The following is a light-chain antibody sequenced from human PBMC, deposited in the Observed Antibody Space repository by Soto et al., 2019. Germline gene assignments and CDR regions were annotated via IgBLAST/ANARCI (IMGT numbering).Light chain of an antibody. CDR2: AAV. CDR3: QQTYSSPQWT. CDR1: QSISSW. Sequence: DIQMGQPPSTLCASVGDRVTITCRASQSISSWLAWYQQKPGKPPKLLIYAAVSLQSVIPSRFSAYGSGTDFTLTISSLQPEDFATYYCQQTYSSPQWTFGQGTKVDIK. V-gene: IGKV1-39*01. J-gene: IGKJ1*01.